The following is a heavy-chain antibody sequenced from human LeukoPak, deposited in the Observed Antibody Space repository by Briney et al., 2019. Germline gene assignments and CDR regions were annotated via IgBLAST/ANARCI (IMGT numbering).Heavy chain of an antibody. CDR1: GFTFDDYA. Sequence: GGSLRLSCAASGFTFDDYAMHWVRQAPGKGLEWVSGISWNSGTIGYADSVKGRFTISRDNAKNSLYLQMNSLRAEDTALYYCAKDTGYSPRYYFDYWGQGTLVTVSS. D-gene: IGHD5-18*01. CDR3: AKDTGYSPRYYFDY. J-gene: IGHJ4*02. CDR2: ISWNSGTI. V-gene: IGHV3-9*01.